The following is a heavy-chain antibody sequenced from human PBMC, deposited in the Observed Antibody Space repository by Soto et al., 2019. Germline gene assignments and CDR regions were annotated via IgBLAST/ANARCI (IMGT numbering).Heavy chain of an antibody. CDR3: ASNHCSGGSCYMNWFDP. CDR1: GFTFSDYY. CDR2: ISSSGSTI. D-gene: IGHD2-15*01. J-gene: IGHJ5*02. V-gene: IGHV3-11*01. Sequence: QVQLVESGGGLVKPGGSLRLSCAASGFTFSDYYMSWIRQAPGKGLEWVSYISSSGSTIYYADSVKGRFTISRDNAKNSMYLQMNSLRAEDTAVYYCASNHCSGGSCYMNWFDPWGQGTLVTVSS.